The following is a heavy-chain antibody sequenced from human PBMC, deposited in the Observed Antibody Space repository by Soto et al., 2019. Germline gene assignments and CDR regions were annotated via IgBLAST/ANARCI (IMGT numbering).Heavy chain of an antibody. Sequence: GASVKVSCKASGFTFTSSAVQWVRQARGQRLEWIGWIVVGSGNTNYAQKFQERVTITRDMSTSTAYMELSSLRSEDTAVYYCSALYYYDSSGYSVAFDIWGKGTMGTVAS. V-gene: IGHV1-58*01. J-gene: IGHJ3*02. CDR3: SALYYYDSSGYSVAFDI. D-gene: IGHD3-22*01. CDR1: GFTFTSSA. CDR2: IVVGSGNT.